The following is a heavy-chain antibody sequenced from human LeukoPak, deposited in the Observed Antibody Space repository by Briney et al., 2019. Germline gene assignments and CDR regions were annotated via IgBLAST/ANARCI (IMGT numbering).Heavy chain of an antibody. D-gene: IGHD6-19*01. Sequence: GGSLRLSCAASGFTFSIYAMSWVRQAPGKGLEWVPSISGSGGGDSTYYADSVKGRFTVSRDSSKNTLYLQVNRLRAEDTAVYYCAKEEWLGKMNFFDYWGQGTLVTVSS. J-gene: IGHJ4*02. CDR3: AKEEWLGKMNFFDY. CDR1: GFTFSIYA. V-gene: IGHV3-23*01. CDR2: ISGSGGGDST.